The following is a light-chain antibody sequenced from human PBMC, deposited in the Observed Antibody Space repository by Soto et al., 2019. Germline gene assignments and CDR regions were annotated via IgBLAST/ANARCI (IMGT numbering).Light chain of an antibody. CDR2: GNR. Sequence: QSVLTQPPSVSGAPGQRVTISCTGSNSNLGAGYDVHWYQQLPGAAPKLVIFGNRNRPSGVPERFSGSKSGTSASLAISGLRSEDEADYYCAAWDDSLSGPVFGGGTKLTVL. CDR3: AAWDDSLSGPV. V-gene: IGLV1-40*01. J-gene: IGLJ2*01. CDR1: NSNLGAGYD.